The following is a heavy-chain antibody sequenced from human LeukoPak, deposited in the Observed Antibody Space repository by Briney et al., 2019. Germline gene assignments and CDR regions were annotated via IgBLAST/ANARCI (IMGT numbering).Heavy chain of an antibody. CDR3: ARRGIVVVSNSYYFDY. J-gene: IGHJ4*02. D-gene: IGHD3-22*01. CDR2: IYYSGST. V-gene: IGHV4-39*01. Sequence: SETLSLTCTVSGGSISSSSYYWGWIRQPPGKGLEWIGSIYYSGSTYYNPSLKSRVTISVDTSKNQFSLKLSSVTAADTAVYYCARRGIVVVSNSYYFDYWGQGTLVTVSS. CDR1: GGSISSSSYY.